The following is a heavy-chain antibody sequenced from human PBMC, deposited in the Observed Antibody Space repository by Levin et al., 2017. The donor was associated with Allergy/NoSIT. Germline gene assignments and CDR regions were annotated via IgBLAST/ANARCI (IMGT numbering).Heavy chain of an antibody. Sequence: KPSETLSLTCTVSGGSISSYYWSWIRQPPGKGLEWIGYIYYSGSTNYNPSLKSRVTISVDTSKNQFSLKLSSVTAADTAVYYCARSSGIAVDSWGQGTLVTVSS. V-gene: IGHV4-59*01. CDR1: GGSISSYY. J-gene: IGHJ4*02. CDR2: IYYSGST. D-gene: IGHD6-19*01. CDR3: ARSSGIAVDS.